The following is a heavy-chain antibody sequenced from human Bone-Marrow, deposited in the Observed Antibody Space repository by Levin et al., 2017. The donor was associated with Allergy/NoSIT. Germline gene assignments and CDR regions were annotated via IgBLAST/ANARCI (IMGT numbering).Heavy chain of an antibody. V-gene: IGHV3-20*04. Sequence: LSLTCAASGFTFDDYGMSWVRQAPGKGLEWVSGINWNGGSTGYADSVKGRFTISRDNAKNSLYLQMNSLRAEDTALYYCARDFGAYCGGDCYSSWYFDLWGRGTLVTVSS. J-gene: IGHJ2*01. CDR3: ARDFGAYCGGDCYSSWYFDL. CDR1: GFTFDDYG. CDR2: INWNGGST. D-gene: IGHD2-21*02.